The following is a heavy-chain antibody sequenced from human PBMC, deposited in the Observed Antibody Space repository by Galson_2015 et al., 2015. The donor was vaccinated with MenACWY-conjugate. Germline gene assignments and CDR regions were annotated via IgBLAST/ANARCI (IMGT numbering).Heavy chain of an antibody. D-gene: IGHD6-13*01. CDR1: GFTFTDFW. J-gene: IGHJ6*02. V-gene: IGHV3-7*03. CDR2: IKEDGSVK. Sequence: SLRLSCAASGFTFTDFWMSWVRQAPGKGLEWVANIKEDGSVKYYLDSVRGRFTISRDNSQNTLYLQMNSLRAEDTAAYYCARDLSSMGYYYYGLDVWGQGTTVTVS. CDR3: ARDLSSMGYYYYGLDV.